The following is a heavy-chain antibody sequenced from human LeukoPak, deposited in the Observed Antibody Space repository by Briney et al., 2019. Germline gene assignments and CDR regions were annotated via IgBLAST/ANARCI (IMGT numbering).Heavy chain of an antibody. CDR3: ASFGLESHAFDI. D-gene: IGHD3-3*01. J-gene: IGHJ3*02. CDR1: GGSISSGDYY. V-gene: IGHV4-30-4*08. CDR2: IYYSGST. Sequence: KPSETLSLTCTVSGGSISSGDYYWSWIRQPPGKGLEWIGYIYYSGSTYYNPSLKSRVTISVDTSKNQFSLKLSSVTAADTAVYYCASFGLESHAFDIWGQGTMVTVSS.